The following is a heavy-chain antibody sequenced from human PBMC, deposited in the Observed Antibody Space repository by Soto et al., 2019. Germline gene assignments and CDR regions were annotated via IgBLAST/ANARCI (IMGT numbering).Heavy chain of an antibody. CDR2: IYSGGST. D-gene: IGHD1-7*01. CDR1: GFTVISNY. CDR3: ARAFRYNWNSGGLYYFDY. Sequence: PGGSLRLSCAASGFTVISNYMSWVRQAPWKGLEWVPVIYSGGSTYYADSVKGRFTISRHNSKNTLYLQMNRLRAEDTAVYYCARAFRYNWNSGGLYYFDYWGQGTLVTVSS. V-gene: IGHV3-53*04. J-gene: IGHJ4*02.